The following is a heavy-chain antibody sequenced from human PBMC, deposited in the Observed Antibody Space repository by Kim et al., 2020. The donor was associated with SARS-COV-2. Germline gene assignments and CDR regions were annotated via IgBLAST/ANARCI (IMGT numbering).Heavy chain of an antibody. CDR1: EFTFSTYG. CDR3: AKAVLRGVIDYYYGMDV. V-gene: IGHV3-30*18. J-gene: IGHJ6*01. D-gene: IGHD3-10*01. Sequence: GGSLRLSCVASEFTFSTYGMCWVRQAPGKGLEWVAIISGDGSNKYYADSVKGRFTISRDNSENTLYLQMNSLRAEDTAVYSCAKAVLRGVIDYYYGMDV. CDR2: ISGDGSNK.